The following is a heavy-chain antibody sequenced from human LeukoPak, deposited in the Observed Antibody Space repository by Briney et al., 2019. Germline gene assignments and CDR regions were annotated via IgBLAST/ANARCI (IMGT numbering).Heavy chain of an antibody. Sequence: PGGSLRLSCAASGFTFSDYYMTWIRQAPGKGLEWVSYISNSGGTIYYTDSVKGRFTISRDSAKNSLYLQMNSLRAEDTAVYYCARRYSNSFDYWGQGTLVTVSS. CDR1: GFTFSDYY. D-gene: IGHD4-11*01. J-gene: IGHJ4*02. CDR2: ISNSGGTI. CDR3: ARRYSNSFDY. V-gene: IGHV3-11*01.